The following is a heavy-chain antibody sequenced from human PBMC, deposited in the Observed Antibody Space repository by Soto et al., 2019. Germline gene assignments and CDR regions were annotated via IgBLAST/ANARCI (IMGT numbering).Heavy chain of an antibody. D-gene: IGHD3-9*01. Sequence: SETLSLTCAVSGGSISGGGYSWSWIRQPPGKGLEWIGYIYHSGSTYYNPSLKSRVTISVDRSKNQFSLKLSSVTAADTAVYYCARCGDWSFDYWGQGTLVTVSS. J-gene: IGHJ4*02. CDR3: ARCGDWSFDY. V-gene: IGHV4-30-2*01. CDR2: IYHSGST. CDR1: GGSISGGGYS.